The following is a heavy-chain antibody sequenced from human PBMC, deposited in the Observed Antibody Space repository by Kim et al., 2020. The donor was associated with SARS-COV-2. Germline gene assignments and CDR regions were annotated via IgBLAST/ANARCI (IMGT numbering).Heavy chain of an antibody. J-gene: IGHJ6*03. CDR2: IYYSGST. D-gene: IGHD1-1*01. V-gene: IGHV4-39*01. CDR3: ARVEISWAHFYMYV. Sequence: SETLSLTCTVSGGSISSSSYYWGRIRQPPGQELVWIGSIYYSGSTYYNPSLKSRVTISVDTSKNQFSLKLSSVTAADTAVYFCARVEISWAHFYMYVCGRGTSVTDSS. CDR1: GGSISSSSYY.